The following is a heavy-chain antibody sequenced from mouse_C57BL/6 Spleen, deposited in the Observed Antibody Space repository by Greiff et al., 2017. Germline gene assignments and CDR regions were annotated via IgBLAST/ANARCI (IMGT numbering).Heavy chain of an antibody. D-gene: IGHD2-3*01. CDR3: ARSDDGYYGAWFAY. CDR2: ISYSGST. Sequence: VQLKQSGPGLAKPSQTLSLTCSVTGYSITSYYWNWIRKFPGNKLEYMGYISYSGSTYYNPSLKRRISITRDTSKNQYYLQLNSVTTEDTATYYCARSDDGYYGAWFAYWGQGTLVTVSA. V-gene: IGHV3-8*01. J-gene: IGHJ3*01. CDR1: GYSITSYY.